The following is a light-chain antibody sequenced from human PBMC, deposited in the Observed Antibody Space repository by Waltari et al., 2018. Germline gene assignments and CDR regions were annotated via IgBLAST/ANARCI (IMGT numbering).Light chain of an antibody. CDR1: QSVSSSY. CDR3: QQYGSSSIT. J-gene: IGKJ5*01. V-gene: IGKV3-20*01. Sequence: EIVLTQSPGTLSLSPGDRGTLSCRASQSVSSSYLAWYQQKPGQAPRLLIYGASSRATGIPARFSGSGSGTDFTLTISRLEPEDFAVYYCQQYGSSSITFGQGTRLEIK. CDR2: GAS.